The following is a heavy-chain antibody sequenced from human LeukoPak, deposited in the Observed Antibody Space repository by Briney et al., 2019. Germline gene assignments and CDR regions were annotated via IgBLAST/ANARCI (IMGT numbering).Heavy chain of an antibody. CDR1: GFTFSSYG. V-gene: IGHV3-30*18. CDR2: ISYDGSNK. D-gene: IGHD5-18*01. J-gene: IGHJ4*02. Sequence: PGGSLRLSCAASGFTFSSYGMHWVRQAPGKGLEWVAVISYDGSNKYYADSVKGRFTISRDNSKNTLYLQMNSLRAEDTAVYYCAKDRSSYGGAPTFDYWGQGTLVTVSS. CDR3: AKDRSSYGGAPTFDY.